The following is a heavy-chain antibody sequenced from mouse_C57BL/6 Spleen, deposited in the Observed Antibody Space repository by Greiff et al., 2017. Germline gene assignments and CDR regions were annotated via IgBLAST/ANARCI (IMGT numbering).Heavy chain of an antibody. V-gene: IGHV1-64*01. CDR1: GYTFTSYW. D-gene: IGHD2-5*01. J-gene: IGHJ4*01. CDR2: IHPNSGST. Sequence: QVQLQQSGAELVKPGASVKLSCKASGYTFTSYWMHWVKQRPGQGLEWIGMIHPNSGSTNYNEKFKSKATLTVDKSSSTAYMQLSSLTSEDSAVYYCARWSNYDYYAMDYWGQGTSVTVSS. CDR3: ARWSNYDYYAMDY.